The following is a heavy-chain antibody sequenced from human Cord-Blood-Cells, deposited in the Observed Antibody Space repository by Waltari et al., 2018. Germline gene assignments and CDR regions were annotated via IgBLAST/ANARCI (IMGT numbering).Heavy chain of an antibody. Sequence: QVQLQESGPGLVKPSETLSLTCTVPGGSISSYYWSWIRQPPGQGLAWIGFIYYSGSTNYNPSLKSRVTISVDTSKNQFSLKLSSVTAADTAVYYCARETPKKRLIYGGNGGWFDPWGQGTLVTVSS. D-gene: IGHD4-17*01. CDR1: GGSISSYY. J-gene: IGHJ5*02. CDR3: ARETPKKRLIYGGNGGWFDP. V-gene: IGHV4-59*01. CDR2: IYYSGST.